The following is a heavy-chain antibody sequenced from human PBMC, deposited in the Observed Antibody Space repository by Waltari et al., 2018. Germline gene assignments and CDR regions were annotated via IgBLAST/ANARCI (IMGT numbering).Heavy chain of an antibody. V-gene: IGHV6-1*01. J-gene: IGHJ6*03. D-gene: IGHD1-20*01. CDR3: TRSTVYLVSYYNFHMDA. Sequence: QVQLQQSGPGLVRHSQTLSLTCAISGDRVSTNGAAWNWIRQSPARGIEWLGSTSYRSNWYNHYAASRQGPITVVPEPIKIQAYLQLNSATPEATTVYYCTRSTVYLVSYYNFHMDAWGQATTVTVSS. CDR2: TSYRSNWYN. CDR1: GDRVSTNGAA.